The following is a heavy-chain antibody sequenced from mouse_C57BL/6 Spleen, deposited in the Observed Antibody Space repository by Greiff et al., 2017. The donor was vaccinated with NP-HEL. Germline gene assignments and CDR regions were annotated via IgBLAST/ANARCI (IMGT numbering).Heavy chain of an antibody. J-gene: IGHJ2*01. V-gene: IGHV1-61*01. CDR3: ARQTGY. CDR1: GYTFTSYW. CDR2: IYPSDSET. Sequence: QVHVKQPGAELVRPGSSVKLSCKASGYTFTSYWMDWVKQRPGQGLEWIGNIYPSDSETHYNQKFKDKATLTVDKSSSTAYMQLSSLTSEDSAVYYCARQTGYWGQGTTLTVSS.